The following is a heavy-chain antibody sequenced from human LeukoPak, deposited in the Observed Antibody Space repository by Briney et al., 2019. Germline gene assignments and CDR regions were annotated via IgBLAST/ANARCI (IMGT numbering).Heavy chain of an antibody. CDR1: GFAFSGYV. J-gene: IGHJ5*02. V-gene: IGHV3-23*01. CDR3: AKDGLYFDGSTHVYHLDT. D-gene: IGHD3-9*01. CDR2: ITGDGIHA. Sequence: GGSLRLSCAASGFAFSGYVMTWVRQAPGKGLDWISGITGDGIHAYYADSVKGRFTISRDNSKNTLHLQMNNLRAEDTALYFCAKDGLYFDGSTHVYHLDTWGQGTLVAVSS.